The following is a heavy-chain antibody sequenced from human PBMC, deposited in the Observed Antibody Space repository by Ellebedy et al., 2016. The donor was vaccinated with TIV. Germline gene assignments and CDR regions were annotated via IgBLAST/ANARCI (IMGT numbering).Heavy chain of an antibody. V-gene: IGHV1-69*04. D-gene: IGHD5-18*01. J-gene: IGHJ4*02. CDR2: IIPILGIA. CDR1: GGTFSSYA. Sequence: AASVKVSCNASGGTFSSYAISWVRQAPGQGLEWMGRIIPILGIANYAQKFQGRVTITADKSTSTAYMELGSLRSEDTAVYYCARGLVDTAMVTFDWGQGTLVTVSS. CDR3: ARGLVDTAMVTFD.